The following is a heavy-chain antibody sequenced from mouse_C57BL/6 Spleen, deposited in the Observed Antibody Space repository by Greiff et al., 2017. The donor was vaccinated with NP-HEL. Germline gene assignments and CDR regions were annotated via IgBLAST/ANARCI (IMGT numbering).Heavy chain of an antibody. CDR3: ARVGYSNYAWFAY. V-gene: IGHV1-52*01. CDR2: IDPSDSET. CDR1: GYTFTSYW. J-gene: IGHJ3*01. Sequence: QVQLQQPGAELVRPGSSVKLSCKASGYTFTSYWMHWVKQRPIQGLEWIGNIDPSDSETNYNQKFKDKATLTVDKSSSTAYMQLSSLTSEDSAVYYCARVGYSNYAWFAYWGQGTLVTVSA. D-gene: IGHD2-5*01.